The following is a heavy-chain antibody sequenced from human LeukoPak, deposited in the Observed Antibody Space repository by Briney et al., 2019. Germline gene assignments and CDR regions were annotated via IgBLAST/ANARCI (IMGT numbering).Heavy chain of an antibody. Sequence: GGSLRLSCAASGFTFSSYAMTWVRQAPGKGLEWVSTISGSDDTTYYADSVKGRFTISRDNSKNTLFLQMNSLRAEDTAIYYCAKAPGYCSRTSCTRDYWGQGTLVTVSS. J-gene: IGHJ4*02. D-gene: IGHD2-2*01. V-gene: IGHV3-23*01. CDR2: ISGSDDTT. CDR1: GFTFSSYA. CDR3: AKAPGYCSRTSCTRDY.